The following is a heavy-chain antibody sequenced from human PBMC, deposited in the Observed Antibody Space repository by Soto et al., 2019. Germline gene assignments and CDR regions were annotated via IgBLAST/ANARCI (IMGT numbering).Heavy chain of an antibody. J-gene: IGHJ3*02. V-gene: IGHV4-31*03. Sequence: QVHLQESGPGLVKPSQTLSLTCTVSGGSLTSNGYYWSWIRQRPEKGLEWLGYTYYSGTTHFNPSLKSRLSISMDTSNNQFSLNLTSVTAADTAVYFCARDLLYRAVFEIWGQGTLVTVSA. CDR2: TYYSGTT. D-gene: IGHD3-3*01. CDR3: ARDLLYRAVFEI. CDR1: GGSLTSNGYY.